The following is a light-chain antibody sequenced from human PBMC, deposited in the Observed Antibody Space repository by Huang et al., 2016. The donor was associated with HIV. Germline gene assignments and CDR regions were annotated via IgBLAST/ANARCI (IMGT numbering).Light chain of an antibody. J-gene: IGKJ1*01. CDR3: QRYDSAPRA. Sequence: DIQMTQSPAFLSASTGVRVTLTCRASQDIGNYVAWFQQKPGKVPRLLIYAASILQSGVPSRFSGRGSGTDFTLTITNFQPEDIATYYCQRYDSAPRAFGQGTKVDLK. V-gene: IGKV1-27*01. CDR1: QDIGNY. CDR2: AAS.